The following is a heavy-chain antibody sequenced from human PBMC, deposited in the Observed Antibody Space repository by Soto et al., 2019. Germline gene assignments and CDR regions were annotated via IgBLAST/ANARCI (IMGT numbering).Heavy chain of an antibody. J-gene: IGHJ6*02. V-gene: IGHV5-10-1*01. D-gene: IGHD3-22*01. CDR2: IDPSDSYT. CDR1: GYSFTSYW. CDR3: ARPLQYYYDSSGYPEVGGMDV. Sequence: PGESLKISCKGSGYSFTSYWISWVRQMPGKGLEWMGRIDPSDSYTNYSPSFQGHVTISADKSISTAYLQWSSLKASDTAMYYCARPLQYYYDSSGYPEVGGMDVWGQGTTVTVSS.